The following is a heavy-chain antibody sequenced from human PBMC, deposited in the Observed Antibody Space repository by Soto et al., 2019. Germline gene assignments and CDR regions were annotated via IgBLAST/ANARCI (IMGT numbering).Heavy chain of an antibody. CDR1: GFTVSGMF. Sequence: EVSLVETGGGLIHPGGSLRLSCAASGFTVSGMFMNWVRQAPGKGLEGVSVIYPAGPTYYADSVKGRFTISRDNSKNTLFLQLNNRSAEDTAVYYCARDADSSGLHYWGQGILVTVSS. V-gene: IGHV3-53*02. D-gene: IGHD6-19*01. CDR3: ARDADSSGLHY. CDR2: IYPAGPT. J-gene: IGHJ4*02.